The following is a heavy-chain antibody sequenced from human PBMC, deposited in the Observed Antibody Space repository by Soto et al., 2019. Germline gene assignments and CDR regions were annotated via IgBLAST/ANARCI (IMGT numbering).Heavy chain of an antibody. Sequence: ASVKVSCKASGYTFTSYGISWVRQAPGQGLEWMGWISAYNGNTNYAQKLQGRVTMTTDTSTSTAYMELRSLRSDDTAVYYCAREISGAKNSLGFDYWGQGTLVTVSS. D-gene: IGHD1-26*01. CDR2: ISAYNGNT. V-gene: IGHV1-18*01. J-gene: IGHJ4*02. CDR3: AREISGAKNSLGFDY. CDR1: GYTFTSYG.